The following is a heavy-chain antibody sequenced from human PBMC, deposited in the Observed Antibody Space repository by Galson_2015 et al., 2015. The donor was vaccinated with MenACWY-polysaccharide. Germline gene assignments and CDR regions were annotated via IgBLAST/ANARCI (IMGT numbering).Heavy chain of an antibody. CDR2: IIGSGSTT. CDR3: AKDRPLRGLSVFYYGMYG. Sequence: AMRLSCAASGFTFSSNAMGWVRQAPGKGLEWVTGIIGSGSTTYYADSVKGRFTISRDNSKDMVDLHMNSLRGEDTAVYFCAKDRPLRGLSVFYYGMYGWGRGTTVIVSS. J-gene: IGHJ6*02. V-gene: IGHV3-23*01. CDR1: GFTFSSNA. D-gene: IGHD3-10*01.